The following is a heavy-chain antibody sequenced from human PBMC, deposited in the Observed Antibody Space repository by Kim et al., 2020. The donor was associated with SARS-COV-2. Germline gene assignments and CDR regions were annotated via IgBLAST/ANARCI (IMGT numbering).Heavy chain of an antibody. V-gene: IGHV3-53*04. CDR1: GFTVSSNY. Sequence: GGSLRLSCAASGFTVSSNYMSWVRQAPGKGLEWVSVIYSGGSTYYADSVKGRFTITRHNSKNTLYLQMNSLRAEDTAVYYCARVVPMVRGVKYFDYWGQGTLVTVSS. CDR2: IYSGGST. J-gene: IGHJ4*02. CDR3: ARVVPMVRGVKYFDY. D-gene: IGHD3-10*01.